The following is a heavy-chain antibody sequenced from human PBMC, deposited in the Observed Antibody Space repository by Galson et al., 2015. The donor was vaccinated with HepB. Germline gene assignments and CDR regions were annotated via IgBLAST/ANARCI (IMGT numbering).Heavy chain of an antibody. CDR3: AKEGGFYGMDV. Sequence: SLRLSCAASGFTFSSYAMSWVRQAPGKGLEWVSHISGSGGRTHYVDSLKGRFTISRDNSKNILYLQMNSLRAEDTAVYYCAKEGGFYGMDVWGQGTTVTVSS. V-gene: IGHV3-23*01. CDR1: GFTFSSYA. J-gene: IGHJ6*02. CDR2: ISGSGGRT. D-gene: IGHD3-16*01.